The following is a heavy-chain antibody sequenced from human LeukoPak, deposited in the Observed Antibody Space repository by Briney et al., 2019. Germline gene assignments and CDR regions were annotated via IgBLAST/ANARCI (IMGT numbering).Heavy chain of an antibody. Sequence: GGSLRLSCAASGFTFSSYWMSWVRQAPGKGLEWVANIKQDGSEKYSVDSVRGRFTISRDNAKNSLYLQMNSLRAEGTAVYYCARGALGIAAAGIDFDYWGQGTLVTVSS. CDR2: IKQDGSEK. CDR3: ARGALGIAAAGIDFDY. CDR1: GFTFSSYW. D-gene: IGHD6-13*01. J-gene: IGHJ4*02. V-gene: IGHV3-7*03.